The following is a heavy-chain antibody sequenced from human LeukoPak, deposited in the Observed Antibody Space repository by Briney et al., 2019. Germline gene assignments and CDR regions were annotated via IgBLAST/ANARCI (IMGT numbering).Heavy chain of an antibody. J-gene: IGHJ6*02. Sequence: SETLSLTCSVSGGTISKNYWSWIRQPPGKGLEWIAFIYDGGSPRYNPSLNSRVTISLDASRGQFSLSLTSVTAADTAVYYCARASPGAIYYYGLDVWGHGTTVTVSS. CDR3: ARASPGAIYYYGLDV. CDR2: IYDGGSP. V-gene: IGHV4-59*01. D-gene: IGHD3-10*01. CDR1: GGTISKNY.